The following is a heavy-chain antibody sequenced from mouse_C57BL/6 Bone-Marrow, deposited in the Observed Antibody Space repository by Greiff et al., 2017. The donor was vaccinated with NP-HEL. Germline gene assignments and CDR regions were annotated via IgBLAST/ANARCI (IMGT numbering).Heavy chain of an antibody. Sequence: QVQLQQSGAELARPGASVKLSCKASGYTFTSYGISWVKQGTGQGLEWIGEIYPRSGNTYYNEKFKGKATLTADKSSSTAYMELRSLTSEDSAVYFCARGYYGSNFDYWGQGTTLTVSS. V-gene: IGHV1-81*01. CDR2: IYPRSGNT. CDR3: ARGYYGSNFDY. D-gene: IGHD1-1*01. J-gene: IGHJ2*01. CDR1: GYTFTSYG.